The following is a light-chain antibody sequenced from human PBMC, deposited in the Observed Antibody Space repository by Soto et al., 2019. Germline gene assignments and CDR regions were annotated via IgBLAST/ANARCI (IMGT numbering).Light chain of an antibody. CDR2: EVS. CDR3: CSYAGSSSLV. V-gene: IGLV2-23*02. J-gene: IGLJ2*01. Sequence: QSVLTQPASVSGSPGQSITISCTGTSSDVGSYNLVSWYQQHPGKAPKLMIYEVSKRPSGVSNSFSGSKSGNTASLTISGLQAEDEADYYCCSYAGSSSLVFGGWSKLTVL. CDR1: SSDVGSYNL.